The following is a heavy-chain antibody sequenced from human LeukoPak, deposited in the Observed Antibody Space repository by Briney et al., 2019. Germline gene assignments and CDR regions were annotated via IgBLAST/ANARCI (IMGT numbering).Heavy chain of an antibody. CDR1: GYTLTELS. D-gene: IGHD1-1*01. V-gene: IGHV1-24*01. CDR2: FDPEDGET. J-gene: IGHJ5*02. CDR3: ATVDWNDLWFDP. Sequence: GASVKVYCKVSGYTLTELSMHWVRQAPGKGLEWMGGFDPEDGETIYAQKFQGRVTMTEDTSTDTAYMELSSLRSEDTAVYYCATVDWNDLWFDPWGQGTLVTVSS.